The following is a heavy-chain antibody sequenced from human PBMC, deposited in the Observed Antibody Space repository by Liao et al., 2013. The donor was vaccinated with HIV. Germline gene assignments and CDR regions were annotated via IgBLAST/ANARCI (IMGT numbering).Heavy chain of an antibody. V-gene: IGHV4-30-4*08. CDR2: ISYSGST. Sequence: QVQLQESGPGLVKPSQTLSLTCTVSGGSISSADYYWSWIRQPPGKGLEWIGYISYSGSTSYNPSLKSRVIISVDTSKNQFSLKLSSVTAADTAVYYCARSPNYWYFDLWGRGTLVTVSS. CDR3: ARSPNYWYFDL. J-gene: IGHJ2*01. CDR1: GGSISSADYY.